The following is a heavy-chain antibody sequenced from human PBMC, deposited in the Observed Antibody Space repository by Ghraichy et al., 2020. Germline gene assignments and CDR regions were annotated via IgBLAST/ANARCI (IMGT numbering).Heavy chain of an antibody. CDR3: ARGHYGLDV. V-gene: IGHV3-7*05. CDR1: GFPISSHW. Sequence: GALRLSCLASGFPISSHWISWVHQSPGKGLDWVAHINQGGSEKDYVDSVKGRFTISRDNAKNSVYLQMNSLRAEDTAVYFCARGHYGLDVWGQGTTVTVSS. CDR2: INQGGSEK. J-gene: IGHJ6*02.